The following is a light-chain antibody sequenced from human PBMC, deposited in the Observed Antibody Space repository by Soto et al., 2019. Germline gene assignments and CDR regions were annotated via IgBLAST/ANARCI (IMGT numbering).Light chain of an antibody. V-gene: IGLV2-11*01. J-gene: IGLJ2*01. CDR2: DVN. Sequence: QSALTQPRSVSGSPGQSVTISCTGTSSDVGGHNFVSWYQQHPGIAPKLMIYDVNKRPSGVPDRFSGSKSGNTASLTIAGLEAEDEDDYYCCSDAGSNTVIFGGGTKLTVL. CDR1: SSDVGGHNF. CDR3: CSDAGSNTVI.